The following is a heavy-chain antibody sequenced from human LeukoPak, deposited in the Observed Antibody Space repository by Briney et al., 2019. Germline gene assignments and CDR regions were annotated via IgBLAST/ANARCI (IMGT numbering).Heavy chain of an antibody. Sequence: ASVKVSFKSSGYTFTGYYMHWVREPPGQGIEWMGWINPNSGGTNYAQKFQGRVTMTRDTSISTAYMELSRLRSDDTAVYYCARGGRWLESYMDVWGKGTTVTVSS. J-gene: IGHJ6*03. CDR3: ARGGRWLESYMDV. CDR1: GYTFTGYY. V-gene: IGHV1-2*02. D-gene: IGHD5-12*01. CDR2: INPNSGGT.